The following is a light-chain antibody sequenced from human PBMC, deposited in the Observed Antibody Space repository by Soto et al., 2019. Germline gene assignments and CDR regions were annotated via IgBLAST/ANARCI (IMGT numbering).Light chain of an antibody. CDR2: AAS. J-gene: IGKJ5*01. Sequence: DIQMTQSPSSLSASVGDRVTITCRASPGISIWLAWYQQKPDKAPKSLIYAASSLQSGVPSRFSGGGSGTDFTLTDSSLPPEDFATYYCQQYDSHPITFGQGTRLEIK. CDR1: PGISIW. CDR3: QQYDSHPIT. V-gene: IGKV1D-16*01.